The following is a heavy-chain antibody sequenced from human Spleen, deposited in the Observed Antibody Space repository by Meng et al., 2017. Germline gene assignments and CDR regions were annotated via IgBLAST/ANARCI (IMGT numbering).Heavy chain of an antibody. Sequence: GESLKISCAASGFTFSSYEMNWVRQAPGKGLEWVSYISSSGTTIYYADSVKGRFTISRDNAKNSLYLQMNSLRAEDTALYYCARALPPSGWMGGLSDYWGQGTLVTVSS. CDR1: GFTFSSYE. CDR3: ARALPPSGWMGGLSDY. V-gene: IGHV3-48*03. CDR2: ISSSGTTI. D-gene: IGHD6-19*01. J-gene: IGHJ4*02.